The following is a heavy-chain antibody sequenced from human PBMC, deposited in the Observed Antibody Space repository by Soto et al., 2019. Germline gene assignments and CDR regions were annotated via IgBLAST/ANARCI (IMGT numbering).Heavy chain of an antibody. V-gene: IGHV1-46*01. CDR3: ARESYSCGGDCPYYMEY. CDR2: ISLYHHST. D-gene: IGHD2-21*02. J-gene: IGHJ1*01. CDR1: GYSFTDYF. Sequence: ASVKVSCKTSGYSFTDYFIHWVRQAPGQGLEWMGIISLYHHSTSYAQKFQGRLTVTGDTSTATAYMQLSSLTSDDTAVYWCARESYSCGGDCPYYMEYWGQGTLVTVSS.